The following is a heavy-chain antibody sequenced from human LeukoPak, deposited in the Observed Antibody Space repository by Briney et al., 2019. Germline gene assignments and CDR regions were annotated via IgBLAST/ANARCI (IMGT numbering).Heavy chain of an antibody. D-gene: IGHD3-3*01. CDR1: GFTFSDYY. CDR2: ISSSGSTT. Sequence: GGSLRLSCAASGFTFSDYYMSWIRQAPGKGLEWVSYISSSGSTTYYADSVKGRFTISRDNAKNSLYLQMNSLRAEDTAVYYCARAFITIFGVVISFFDYWGQGTLVTVSS. V-gene: IGHV3-11*01. J-gene: IGHJ4*02. CDR3: ARAFITIFGVVISFFDY.